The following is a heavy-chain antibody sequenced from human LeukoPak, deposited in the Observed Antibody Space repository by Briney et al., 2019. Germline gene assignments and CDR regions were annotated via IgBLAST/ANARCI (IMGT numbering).Heavy chain of an antibody. Sequence: ASVEVSCKASGYTFTGYYLHWVRQAPGQGLEWMGWINPNSGGTNYAQKFQGRVTMTRDTSISTAYMELSRLRSDDTAVYYCAREEGVRGYSGYDTPIGYWGQGTLVTVSS. V-gene: IGHV1-2*02. CDR3: AREEGVRGYSGYDTPIGY. D-gene: IGHD5-12*01. CDR1: GYTFTGYY. J-gene: IGHJ4*02. CDR2: INPNSGGT.